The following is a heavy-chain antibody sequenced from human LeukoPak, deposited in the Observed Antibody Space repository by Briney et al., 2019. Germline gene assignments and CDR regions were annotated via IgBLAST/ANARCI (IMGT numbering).Heavy chain of an antibody. V-gene: IGHV4-59*01. CDR1: GGSITGYY. J-gene: IGHJ5*02. D-gene: IGHD5-12*01. CDR2: IYYSGRT. CDR3: ARQRLGRFDP. Sequence: PSETLSLTCSVSGGSITGYYWSWIRQPPGKGLEWIGYIYYSGRTDYNPSLKSRVTISVDTFKNQFSLRLTSVTTADTAVYYCARQRLGRFDPWGQGILVTVSS.